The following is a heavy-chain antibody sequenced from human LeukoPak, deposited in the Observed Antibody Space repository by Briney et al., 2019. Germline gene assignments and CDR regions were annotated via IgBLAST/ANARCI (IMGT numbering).Heavy chain of an antibody. CDR3: ARAGGREHYDSSGYLGY. D-gene: IGHD3-22*01. CDR2: INHSGST. CDR1: GGSFSGYY. J-gene: IGHJ4*02. Sequence: PSETLSLTCAVYGGSFSGYYWSWIRQPPGKGLEWIGEINHSGSTNYNPSLKSRVTISVDTSKNQFSLKLSSVTAADTAVYYCARAGGREHYDSSGYLGYWGQGTLVTVSS. V-gene: IGHV4-34*01.